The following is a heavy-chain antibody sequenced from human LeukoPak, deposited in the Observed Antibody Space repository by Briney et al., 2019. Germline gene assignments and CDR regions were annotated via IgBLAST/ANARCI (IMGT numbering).Heavy chain of an antibody. V-gene: IGHV3-66*01. CDR2: MYSGGTT. Sequence: GGSLRLSCTGSGFTVGSSYMSWVRQTPGKGLEWVSVMYSGGTTYYADSVKGRFTISRDSSKNTVNLQMNSLRAEDTAVYYCARDRRDGYCLGHWGQGNPGHRL. CDR3: ARDRRDGYCLGH. CDR1: GFTVGSSY. J-gene: IGHJ4*02. D-gene: IGHD5-24*01.